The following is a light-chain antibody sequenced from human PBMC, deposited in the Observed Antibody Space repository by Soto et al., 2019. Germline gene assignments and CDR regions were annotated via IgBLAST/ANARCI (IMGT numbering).Light chain of an antibody. CDR2: EDN. Sequence: NLMLTQPHSVSESPGKTVTISCTRSSGSIASNYVQWYQQRPGSAPTTVIYEDNQRPSGVPERFSGSIDSSSNSASLTISGLKTEDEADYYCQSYDSSNQVFGGGTKITVL. CDR3: QSYDSSNQV. J-gene: IGLJ2*01. CDR1: SGSIASNY. V-gene: IGLV6-57*04.